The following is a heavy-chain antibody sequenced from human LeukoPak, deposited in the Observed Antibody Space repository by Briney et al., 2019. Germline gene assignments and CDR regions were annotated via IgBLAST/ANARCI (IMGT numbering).Heavy chain of an antibody. CDR2: IYYSGST. CDR3: ARVTRGDYYFDY. J-gene: IGHJ4*02. D-gene: IGHD3-16*01. V-gene: IGHV4-31*03. Sequence: PSETLSLTCTVSGGSISSGGYYWSWICQHPGKGLEWIGYIYYSGSTYYNPSLKSRVTISVDTSKNQFSLKLSSVTAADTAVYYCARVTRGDYYFDYWGQGTLVTVSS. CDR1: GGSISSGGYY.